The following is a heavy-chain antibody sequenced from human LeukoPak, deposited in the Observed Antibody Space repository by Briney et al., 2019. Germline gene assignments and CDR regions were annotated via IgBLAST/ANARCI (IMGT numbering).Heavy chain of an antibody. CDR1: GFTFGTYW. Sequence: GGSLRLSCGASGFTFGTYWMHWVRQAPGKGLVWVSRINSDGSSTSYADSVKGRFTISRDNAKNSLYLQMNSLRAADTAVYYCARGPMVRGPDYWGQGTLVTVSS. D-gene: IGHD3-10*01. V-gene: IGHV3-74*01. CDR3: ARGPMVRGPDY. J-gene: IGHJ4*02. CDR2: INSDGSST.